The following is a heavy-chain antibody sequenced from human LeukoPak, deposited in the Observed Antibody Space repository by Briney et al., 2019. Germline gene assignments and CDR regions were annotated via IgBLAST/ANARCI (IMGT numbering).Heavy chain of an antibody. CDR3: AQWSRYFDY. D-gene: IGHD1-26*01. V-gene: IGHV3-23*01. CDR1: GFTFDDYA. Sequence: GGSLRLSCAASGFTFDDYAMTWVRQAPGKGLEWVSAISGSGYSTYYADSVKGRFTISRDNSKNTLYLQMNSLRAEDTALYFCAQWSRYFDYWGQGTLVTVSS. CDR2: ISGSGYST. J-gene: IGHJ4*02.